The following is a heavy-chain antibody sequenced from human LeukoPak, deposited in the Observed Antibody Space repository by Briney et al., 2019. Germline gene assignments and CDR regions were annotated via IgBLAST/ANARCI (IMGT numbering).Heavy chain of an antibody. CDR3: ARLTGYSSESWFDP. CDR1: GGSFSGYY. Sequence: PSETLSLTCAVYGGSFSGYYWSWIRQPPGKGLEWIGEINHSGSTNYNPSLKSRVTISVHTSKNQFSLKLSSVTAADTAVYYCARLTGYSSESWFDPWGQGTLVTVSS. D-gene: IGHD3-9*01. V-gene: IGHV4-34*01. CDR2: INHSGST. J-gene: IGHJ5*02.